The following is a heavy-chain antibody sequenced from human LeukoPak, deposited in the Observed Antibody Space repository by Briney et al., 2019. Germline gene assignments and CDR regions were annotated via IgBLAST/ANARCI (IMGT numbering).Heavy chain of an antibody. D-gene: IGHD6-13*01. J-gene: IGHJ2*01. CDR3: ARLTYSSSRTSYWYFDL. CDR2: IDYRGNT. Sequence: SETLSLTCTVSGGSISSYYWNWIRQPPGKGLEWIAYIDYRGNTNYNSSLKSRVSISEDTSRYQFSLKLSSVTAADTAVYYCARLTYSSSRTSYWYFDLWGRGTLVTVSS. V-gene: IGHV4-59*08. CDR1: GGSISSYY.